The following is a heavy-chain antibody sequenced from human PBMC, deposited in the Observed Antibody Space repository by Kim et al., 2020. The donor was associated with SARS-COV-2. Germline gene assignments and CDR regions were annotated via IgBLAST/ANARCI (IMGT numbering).Heavy chain of an antibody. J-gene: IGHJ6*02. D-gene: IGHD3-10*01. CDR1: GFTFSSYS. V-gene: IGHV3-21*01. CDR3: ARVGTMVRGVIIEVSYGMDV. Sequence: GGSLRLSCAASGFTFSSYSMNWVRQAPGKGLEWVSSISSSSSYIYYADSVKGRFTISRDNAKNSLYLQMNSLRAEDTAVYYCARVGTMVRGVIIEVSYGMDVWGQGTTVTVSS. CDR2: ISSSSSYI.